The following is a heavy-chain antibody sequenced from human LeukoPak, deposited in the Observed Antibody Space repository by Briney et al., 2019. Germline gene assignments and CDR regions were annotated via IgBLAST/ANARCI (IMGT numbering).Heavy chain of an antibody. CDR2: ISSSSSSTI. CDR3: ARDYVDYSILEGAFDY. Sequence: TGGPLRLSCAASGFTFSSYSMNWVRQAPGKGLEWVSYISSSSSSTIYYADSVKGRFTISRDNAKNSLYLQMNSLRAEDTAVYYCARDYVDYSILEGAFDYWGQGTLVTVSS. J-gene: IGHJ4*02. V-gene: IGHV3-48*01. CDR1: GFTFSSYS. D-gene: IGHD4-11*01.